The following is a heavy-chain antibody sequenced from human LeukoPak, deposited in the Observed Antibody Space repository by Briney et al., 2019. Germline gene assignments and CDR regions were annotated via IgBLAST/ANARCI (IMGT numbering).Heavy chain of an antibody. J-gene: IGHJ4*02. D-gene: IGHD1-26*01. Sequence: GGSLRLSCEASGFTFSDHYMDWVRQAPGKGLEWVGRTRKKVNSYTTEYAASVKGRFTISRDDSKNSLYLQLDSLKTEDTAVYYCVRVVGEAFFDYWGQGTLVTVSS. CDR3: VRVVGEAFFDY. CDR2: TRKKVNSYTT. V-gene: IGHV3-72*01. CDR1: GFTFSDHY.